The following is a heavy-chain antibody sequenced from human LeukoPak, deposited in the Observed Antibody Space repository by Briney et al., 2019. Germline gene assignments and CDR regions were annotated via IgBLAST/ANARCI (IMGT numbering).Heavy chain of an antibody. D-gene: IGHD2-2*01. CDR1: GYTFTSYY. J-gene: IGHJ5*02. CDR3: ARDQVFVVVPAAISGFDL. Sequence: ASVKVSCKASGYTFTSYYMHWVRQAPGQGLEWMGIINPSGGSTSYAQKFQGRVTMTRDTSTSTVYMELSSLRSEDTAVYYCARDQVFVVVPAAISGFDLWGQGTLVTVSS. V-gene: IGHV1-46*03. CDR2: INPSGGST.